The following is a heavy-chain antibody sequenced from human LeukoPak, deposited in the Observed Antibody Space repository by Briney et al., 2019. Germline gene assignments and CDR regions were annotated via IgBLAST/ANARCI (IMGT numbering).Heavy chain of an antibody. CDR3: AKDMAIAVAGSSFDY. CDR2: ISGSGGST. J-gene: IGHJ4*02. CDR1: GFTFSSYA. Sequence: PGGSLRLSCAASGFTFSSYAMGWVRQAPGKGLEWVSAISGSGGSTYYADSVKGRFTISGDNSKNTLYLQMNSLRAEDTAVYYCAKDMAIAVAGSSFDYWGQGTLVTVSS. V-gene: IGHV3-23*01. D-gene: IGHD6-19*01.